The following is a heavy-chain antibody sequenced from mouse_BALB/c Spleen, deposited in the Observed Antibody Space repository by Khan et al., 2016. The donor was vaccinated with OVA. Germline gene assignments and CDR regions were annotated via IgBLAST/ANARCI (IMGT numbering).Heavy chain of an antibody. CDR2: IYPGSDNA. D-gene: IGHD2-2*01. Sequence: QVRLQQSGPELVKPGASVKMSCKASGYTFTYYDITWVKQRTGQDLEGIGEIYPGSDNATYNARFKGKATLTADTSSNTTYMQLSSLTSEDSAVDDCSRRDGYDGCFNYWGQGTTLTVSA. J-gene: IGHJ2*01. CDR1: GYTFTYYD. CDR3: SRRDGYDGCFNY. V-gene: IGHV1-81*01.